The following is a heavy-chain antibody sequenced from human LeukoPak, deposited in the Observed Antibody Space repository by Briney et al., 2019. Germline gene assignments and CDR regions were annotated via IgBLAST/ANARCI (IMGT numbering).Heavy chain of an antibody. J-gene: IGHJ3*02. Sequence: PGGSLRLSCAASGFTFSRYWMSWVRQAPGKGLEWVANIKQDGSEKYYVDSVEGRFTISRDNAKNSLYLQMNSLRAEDTAVYYCARAVVTAIADAFDIWGQGTMVTVSS. D-gene: IGHD2-21*02. CDR2: IKQDGSEK. V-gene: IGHV3-7*01. CDR1: GFTFSRYW. CDR3: ARAVVTAIADAFDI.